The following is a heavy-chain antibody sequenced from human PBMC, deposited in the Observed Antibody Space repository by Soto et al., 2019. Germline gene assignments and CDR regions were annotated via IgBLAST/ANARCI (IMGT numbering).Heavy chain of an antibody. D-gene: IGHD3-22*01. J-gene: IGHJ6*02. Sequence: GESLQISCQTSGYNFAGYWIGLVRPMPGKGLEWLGIIFPGDSDTKYSPSFQGQVIISADKSIRTAYLQWSSLKASDTAIYYCAREESYDDYYYYGMDVWGQGTTVTVSS. CDR3: AREESYDDYYYYGMDV. V-gene: IGHV5-51*01. CDR1: GYNFAGYW. CDR2: IFPGDSDT.